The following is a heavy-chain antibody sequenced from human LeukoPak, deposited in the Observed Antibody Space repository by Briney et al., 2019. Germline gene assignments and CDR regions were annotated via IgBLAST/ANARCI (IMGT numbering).Heavy chain of an antibody. CDR2: IKQDGSEK. J-gene: IGHJ4*02. Sequence: GRSLRLACAASGFTFSSFAMHWVRQAPGKGLEWVANIKQDGSEKYYVDSVKGRFTISRDNAKNSLYLQMNSLRAEDTAVYYCAREHDSSGFDYWGQGTLVTVSS. CDR1: GFTFSSFA. V-gene: IGHV3-7*01. CDR3: AREHDSSGFDY. D-gene: IGHD3-22*01.